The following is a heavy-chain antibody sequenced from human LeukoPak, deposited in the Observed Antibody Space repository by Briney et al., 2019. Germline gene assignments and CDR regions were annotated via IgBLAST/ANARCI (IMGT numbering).Heavy chain of an antibody. CDR2: MYSSGST. CDR1: GGSISSYY. D-gene: IGHD7-27*01. CDR3: ARMNNWGRGWYFDL. V-gene: IGHV4-59*01. J-gene: IGHJ2*01. Sequence: PSETLSLTCTVSGGSISSYYWSWIRQPPGKGLEWVGYMYSSGSTNYNASLKSRVTISIDTPKNQFSLKVSSLTAADTAVYYCARMNNWGRGWYFDLWGRGTLVTVSS.